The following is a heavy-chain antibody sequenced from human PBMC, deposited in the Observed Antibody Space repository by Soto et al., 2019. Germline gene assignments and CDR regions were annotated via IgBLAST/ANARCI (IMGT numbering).Heavy chain of an antibody. CDR3: AREAHGSGSYHDY. J-gene: IGHJ4*02. V-gene: IGHV3-33*01. CDR1: GFTFSSYG. D-gene: IGHD3-10*01. Sequence: GGSLRLSCAASGFTFSSYGMHWVRQAPGKGLEWVAVIWYDGSNKYYADSVKGRFTISRDNSKNTLYLQMNSLRAEDTAVYYCAREAHGSGSYHDYWGQGTLVTVSS. CDR2: IWYDGSNK.